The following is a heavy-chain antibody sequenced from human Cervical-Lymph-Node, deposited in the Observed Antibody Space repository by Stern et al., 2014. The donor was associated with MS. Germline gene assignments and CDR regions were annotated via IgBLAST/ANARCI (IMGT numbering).Heavy chain of an antibody. J-gene: IGHJ4*02. CDR2: ISWNRGSI. CDR1: GFTFDDYA. Sequence: EVQLVESGGGLVQPGRSLRLSCAASGFTFDDYAMHWVRHAPGKGLAWVSGISWNRGSIGYADSVKGRFTISRDNAKNSLYLQMNSLRAEDTALYYCAKDFYDSSGYYSFCFDYWGQGTLVTVSS. V-gene: IGHV3-9*01. D-gene: IGHD3-22*01. CDR3: AKDFYDSSGYYSFCFDY.